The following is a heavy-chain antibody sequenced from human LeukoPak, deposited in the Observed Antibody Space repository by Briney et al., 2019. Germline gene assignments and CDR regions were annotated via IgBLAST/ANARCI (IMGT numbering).Heavy chain of an antibody. CDR3: AKVLGSGHTLGYFDY. J-gene: IGHJ4*02. CDR2: IRYDGSNK. Sequence: GGSLRLSCAASGFTFSSYGMHWVRQAPGKGLEWVAFIRYDGSNKYYADSVKGRFTISRDNSKNTLYLQMNSLRAEDTAVYYCAKVLGSGHTLGYFDYWGQGTLVTVSS. CDR1: GFTFSSYG. V-gene: IGHV3-30*02. D-gene: IGHD3-10*01.